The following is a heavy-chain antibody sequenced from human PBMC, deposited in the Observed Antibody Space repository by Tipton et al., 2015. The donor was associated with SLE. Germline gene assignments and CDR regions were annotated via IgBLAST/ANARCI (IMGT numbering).Heavy chain of an antibody. V-gene: IGHV4-39*01. CDR3: ARLSRYDYGEPG. CDR2: IYYSGST. Sequence: LRLSCTVSGGSISSSSYYWGWIRQPPGKGLEWIGSIYYSGSTYYNPSLKSRITISVDTSKNQFSLKLSSVTAADTAVYYCARLSRYDYGEPGWGQGTLVTVSS. J-gene: IGHJ4*02. CDR1: GGSISSSSYY. D-gene: IGHD3-16*01.